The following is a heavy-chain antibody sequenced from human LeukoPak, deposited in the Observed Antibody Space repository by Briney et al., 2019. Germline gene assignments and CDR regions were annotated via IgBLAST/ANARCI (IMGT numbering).Heavy chain of an antibody. CDR2: INPNSGGT. D-gene: IGHD4-17*01. Sequence: ASVKVSCKASGYTFTGYYMHWVRQAPGQGLEWMGWINPNSGGTNYAQKFQGRVTMTRDTSISTAYMELSRLRSDDTAVYYCARVNSMGDYDHAFDIWGRGTMVTVSS. CDR3: ARVNSMGDYDHAFDI. J-gene: IGHJ3*02. V-gene: IGHV1-2*02. CDR1: GYTFTGYY.